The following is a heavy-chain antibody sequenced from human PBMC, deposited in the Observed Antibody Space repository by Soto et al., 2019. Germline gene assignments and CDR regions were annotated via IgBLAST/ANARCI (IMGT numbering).Heavy chain of an antibody. CDR3: ARDQNYYDSSGYYGNPGY. D-gene: IGHD3-22*01. V-gene: IGHV1-18*01. CDR2: ISAYNGNT. J-gene: IGHJ4*02. Sequence: GASGKVSWKASGYTFTSFGISWGGQAPGRGVEWMGWISAYNGNTNYAQKLQGRVTMTTDPSTSTAYMELRSLRSDDTAVYYCARDQNYYDSSGYYGNPGYWGQGTLVPSPQ. CDR1: GYTFTSFG.